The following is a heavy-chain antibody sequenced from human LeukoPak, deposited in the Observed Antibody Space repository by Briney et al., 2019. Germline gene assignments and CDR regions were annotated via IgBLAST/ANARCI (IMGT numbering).Heavy chain of an antibody. J-gene: IGHJ4*02. D-gene: IGHD2-15*01. V-gene: IGHV4-34*01. CDR3: ARGRYCGGGSCYIDY. CDR2: INHSGST. Sequence: PSETLSLTCAVYGGSFSGYYWSWIRQPPGKGLEWIGEINHSGSTNYNPSLKSRVTISVDTSKSQFSLKVNSVTAADTAVYYCARGRYCGGGSCYIDYWGQGTLVTVSS. CDR1: GGSFSGYY.